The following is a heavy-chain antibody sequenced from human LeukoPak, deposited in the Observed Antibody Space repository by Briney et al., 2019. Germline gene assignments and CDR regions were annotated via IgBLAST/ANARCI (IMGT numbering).Heavy chain of an antibody. Sequence: SETLSLTCTVSGYSISSGYDWSWIRQSPGKGLEWVGTIYHSGSTMYIPSLRSRVSISVDTSKNQFSLKLTSVTAADTAVYYCARDWSLDGYNRFDLWGQGALVTVSS. CDR2: IYHSGST. V-gene: IGHV4-38-2*02. CDR3: ARDWSLDGYNRFDL. CDR1: GYSISSGYD. J-gene: IGHJ5*02. D-gene: IGHD5-24*01.